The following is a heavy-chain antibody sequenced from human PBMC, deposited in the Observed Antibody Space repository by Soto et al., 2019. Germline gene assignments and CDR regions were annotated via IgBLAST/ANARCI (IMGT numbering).Heavy chain of an antibody. J-gene: IGHJ6*02. CDR3: ARATYYYGSGSYYTSYYYYYGMDV. CDR2: INAGNGNT. CDR1: GYTFTSYA. V-gene: IGHV1-3*01. D-gene: IGHD3-10*01. Sequence: ASVKVSCKASGYTFTSYAMHWVRQAPGQRLEWMGWINAGNGNTKYPQKFQGRVTITRDTSASTAYMELSSLRSEDTAVYYCARATYYYGSGSYYTSYYYYYGMDVWGQGTTVTVSS.